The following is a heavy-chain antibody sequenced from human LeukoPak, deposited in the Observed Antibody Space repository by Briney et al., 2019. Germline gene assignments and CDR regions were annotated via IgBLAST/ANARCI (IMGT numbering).Heavy chain of an antibody. D-gene: IGHD5-18*01. CDR3: ARVVRAWIQLYQLDY. CDR2: SNPNSGGT. V-gene: IGHV1-2*02. J-gene: IGHJ4*02. Sequence: ASVKVSCKASGYTFTGCYMHWVRQAPGQGIEWMGWSNPNSGGTNYAQKFQGRVTMTRDTSISTAYMELSRLRSDDTAVYYCARVVRAWIQLYQLDYRGQGTLVTVSS. CDR1: GYTFTGCY.